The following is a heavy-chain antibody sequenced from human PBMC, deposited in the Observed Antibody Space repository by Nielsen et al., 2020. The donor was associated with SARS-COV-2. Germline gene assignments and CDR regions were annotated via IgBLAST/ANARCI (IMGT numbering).Heavy chain of an antibody. V-gene: IGHV3-9*01. CDR3: ACHDYYGSGVYFDY. CDR1: GFTFDDYA. Sequence: GGALKIHCAASGFTFDDYAMHWVRPVPRKGLEWDSGVSWNSTYMAYADSVKGRFTISRDNAKNSLYLQINSLRAEDTAVYYCACHDYYGSGVYFDYWGQGTLVTVSS. CDR2: VSWNSTYM. J-gene: IGHJ4*02. D-gene: IGHD3-10*01.